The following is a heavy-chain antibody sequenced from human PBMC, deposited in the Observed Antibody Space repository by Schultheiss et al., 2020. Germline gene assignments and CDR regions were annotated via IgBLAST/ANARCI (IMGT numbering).Heavy chain of an antibody. CDR2: IWYDGSNK. D-gene: IGHD1-26*01. CDR1: GFTFSNSD. J-gene: IGHJ6*02. Sequence: GGSLRLSCAASGFTFSNSDMNWVRQAPGKGLEWVAVIWYDGSNKYYADSVKGRFTISRDNSKNTLYLQMNSLRAEDTAVYYCAKDVSQGSYFNYYYYGMDVWGQGTTVTVAS. CDR3: AKDVSQGSYFNYYYYGMDV. V-gene: IGHV3-33*06.